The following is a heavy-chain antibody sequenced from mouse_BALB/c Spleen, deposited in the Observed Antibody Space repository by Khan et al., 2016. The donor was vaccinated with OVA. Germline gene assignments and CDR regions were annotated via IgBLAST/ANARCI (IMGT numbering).Heavy chain of an antibody. D-gene: IGHD4-1*01. V-gene: IGHV5-6*01. Sequence: VELVESGGDLVKPGGSLKLSCAASGFTFSSYGMSWVRQTPDKRLEWVATISSGGSYTYYPDSVKGRFTISRDNAKNTLYLQMSSLKSEDTAMYYCARHTGKPFDYWGQGTTLTVSS. J-gene: IGHJ2*01. CDR3: ARHTGKPFDY. CDR1: GFTFSSYG. CDR2: ISSGGSYT.